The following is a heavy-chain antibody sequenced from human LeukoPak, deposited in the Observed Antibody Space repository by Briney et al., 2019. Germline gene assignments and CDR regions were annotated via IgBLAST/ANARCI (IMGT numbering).Heavy chain of an antibody. V-gene: IGHV1-46*01. CDR1: GYTFTSYY. CDR2: TNPSGGST. D-gene: IGHD1-7*01. CDR3: VREIRETVITRHYYYGIDV. J-gene: IGHJ6*02. Sequence: ASVKVSCKASGYTFTSYYMHWVRQAPGQGPEWMGITNPSGGSTSYAQKFQGRVTMTRDTSTSTVYMELSSLRVEDTAVCYCVREIRETVITRHYYYGIDVWGQGTTVTVSS.